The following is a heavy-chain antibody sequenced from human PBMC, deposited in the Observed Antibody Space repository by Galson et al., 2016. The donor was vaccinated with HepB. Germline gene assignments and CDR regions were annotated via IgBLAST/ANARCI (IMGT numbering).Heavy chain of an antibody. CDR3: AKGVVARGITYYFDF. Sequence: SLRLSCAASGFTFSAYVMTWVRQPPGKGLEWVAALSDGGDRTDYADSAKGRFTISIDNSRNTVYLQMKTLRADDTAIYYCAKGVVARGITYYFDFWGQGTLVTVSS. CDR2: LSDGGDRT. V-gene: IGHV3-23*01. D-gene: IGHD3-10*01. CDR1: GFTFSAYV. J-gene: IGHJ4*02.